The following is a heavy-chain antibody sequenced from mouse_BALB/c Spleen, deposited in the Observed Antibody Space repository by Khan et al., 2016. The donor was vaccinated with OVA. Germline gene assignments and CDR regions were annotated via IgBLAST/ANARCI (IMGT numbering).Heavy chain of an antibody. CDR1: GDSITSGY. CDR2: MIYSGNT. J-gene: IGHJ3*01. CDR3: ARSTYRYAFAY. V-gene: IGHV3-8*02. Sequence: EVQLVESGPSLVKPSQTLSLTCSVTGDSITSGYWSWIRKFPGNKLEYMGYMIYSGNTYYNPSLTSRISITRHTSKNQYYLQLNSVTTEDTDTYNCARSTYRYAFAYWGQGTLVTVSA. D-gene: IGHD2-14*01.